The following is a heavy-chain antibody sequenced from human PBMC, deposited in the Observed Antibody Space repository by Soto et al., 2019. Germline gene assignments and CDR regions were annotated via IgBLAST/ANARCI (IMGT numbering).Heavy chain of an antibody. Sequence: QVQLVQSGAQVKMPGDSVRLSCKPSGYTFTSYYIHWVRQAPGQGLEWMGMINPSGGSTRYGQKFQGRVTLTRDTSTRTVYMELSSLRSEDTAVFYCARDSSGYYPPDYWGQGTLVTVSS. D-gene: IGHD3-22*01. CDR2: INPSGGST. V-gene: IGHV1-46*01. J-gene: IGHJ4*02. CDR3: ARDSSGYYPPDY. CDR1: GYTFTSYY.